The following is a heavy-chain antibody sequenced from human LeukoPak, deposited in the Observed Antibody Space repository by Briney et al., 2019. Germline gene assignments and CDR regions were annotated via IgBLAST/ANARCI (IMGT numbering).Heavy chain of an antibody. CDR2: INHSGST. CDR3: ARLSSSSNWFDP. D-gene: IGHD6-13*01. J-gene: IGHJ5*02. CDR1: GGSFSGYY. Sequence: PSETLSLTCAVYGGSFSGYYWSWIRQPPGKGLEWIGEINHSGSTNYNPSLKSRVTISVDTSKNQFSLKLRSVTAADTAVYYCARLSSSSNWFDPWGQGTLVTVSS. V-gene: IGHV4-34*01.